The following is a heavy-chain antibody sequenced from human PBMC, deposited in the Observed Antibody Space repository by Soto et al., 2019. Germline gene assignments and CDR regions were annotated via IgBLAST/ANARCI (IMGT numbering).Heavy chain of an antibody. V-gene: IGHV3-21*01. CDR2: ISSSSSYI. CDR3: ARGDYGDYVGYYGMDV. D-gene: IGHD4-17*01. Sequence: GGSLRLYCAAPGFTFSSYSMNWVRQALGKGLEWVSSISSSSSYIYYADSVKGRFTISRDNAKNSLYLQMNSLRAEDTAVYYCARGDYGDYVGYYGMDVLGQGTTVTVSS. J-gene: IGHJ6*02. CDR1: GFTFSSYS.